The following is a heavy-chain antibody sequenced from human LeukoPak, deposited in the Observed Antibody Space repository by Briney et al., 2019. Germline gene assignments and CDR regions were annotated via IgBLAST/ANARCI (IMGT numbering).Heavy chain of an antibody. J-gene: IGHJ2*01. Sequence: GGSLRLSCAASGFTFDDYAMHWVRQAPGKGLEWVSFISSSGTTYYADSVKGRFTISRDNAKSSVYLQLNSLRGEDTAVYYCARGSMIIVADWYFDLWGRGTLVTVSS. CDR3: ARGSMIIVADWYFDL. D-gene: IGHD3-22*01. CDR2: ISSSGTT. V-gene: IGHV3-69-1*01. CDR1: GFTFDDYA.